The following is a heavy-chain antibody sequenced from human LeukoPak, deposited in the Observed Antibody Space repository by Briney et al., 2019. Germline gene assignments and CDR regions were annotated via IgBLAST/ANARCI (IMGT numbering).Heavy chain of an antibody. V-gene: IGHV1-2*02. CDR1: GYTFTAYY. Sequence: ASVEVSCKASGYTFTAYYMNWVRQAPGQGLEWMGWINPNSGGTNYAQKFQGRVTMTRDTSISTAYMELSRLRSDDTAVYYCARSWRFCSGGGCYPIDYWGQGTLVTVSS. CDR2: INPNSGGT. D-gene: IGHD2-15*01. CDR3: ARSWRFCSGGGCYPIDY. J-gene: IGHJ4*02.